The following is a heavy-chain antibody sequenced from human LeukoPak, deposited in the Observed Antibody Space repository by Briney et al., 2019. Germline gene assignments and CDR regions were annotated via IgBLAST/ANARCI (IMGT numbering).Heavy chain of an antibody. CDR3: ARDVPLYGIDY. Sequence: SQTLSLTCTVSGGSLSSGDYYWSWIRQPPGKGLEWIGYIYYSGSTYYNPSLKSRVTISVDTSKNQFSLKLSSVTAADTAVYYCARDVPLYGIDYWGQGTLVTVSS. V-gene: IGHV4-30-4*01. J-gene: IGHJ4*02. D-gene: IGHD4-17*01. CDR1: GGSLSSGDYY. CDR2: IYYSGST.